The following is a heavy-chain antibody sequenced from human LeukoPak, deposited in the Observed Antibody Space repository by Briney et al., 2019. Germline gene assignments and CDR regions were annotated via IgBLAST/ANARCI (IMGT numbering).Heavy chain of an antibody. Sequence: SQTLSLTCTVSGGPISSGGYYWGWIRQPPGKGLEWIGSIYYSGSTYYNPSIKSRVTISVDTSKNQFSLNLSSVTAADTAVYYCARRYYDFWSVNRRCAFDIWGQGTMVTVSS. V-gene: IGHV4-39*01. CDR1: GGPISSGGYY. J-gene: IGHJ3*02. CDR3: ARRYYDFWSVNRRCAFDI. D-gene: IGHD3-3*01. CDR2: IYYSGST.